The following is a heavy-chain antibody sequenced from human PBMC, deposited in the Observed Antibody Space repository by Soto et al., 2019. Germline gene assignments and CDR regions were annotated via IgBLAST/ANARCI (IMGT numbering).Heavy chain of an antibody. D-gene: IGHD3-22*01. CDR1: GFTFSSDS. V-gene: IGHV3-21*01. CDR3: AMWYYYDSSGYYKTTYAFLI. CDR2: ISSSSSYI. Sequence: GSLRLSCAASGFTFSSDSMNWVRQAPGKGLEWVSSISSSSSYIYYADSVKGRFTISRDNAKNSLYLQMNSLRAEDTAVYYCAMWYYYDSSGYYKTTYAFLIWGQGTMVT. J-gene: IGHJ3*02.